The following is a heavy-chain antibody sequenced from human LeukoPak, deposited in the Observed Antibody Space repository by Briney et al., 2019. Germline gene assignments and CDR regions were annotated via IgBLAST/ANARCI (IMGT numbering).Heavy chain of an antibody. CDR1: GGSISSSSYY. CDR3: ARVTGYWYFDL. D-gene: IGHD1-14*01. CDR2: IYYSGST. V-gene: IGHV4-61*01. Sequence: SETLSLTCTVSGGSISSSSYYWSWIRQPPGKGLEWIGYIYYSGSTNYNPSLKSRVTISVDTSKNQFSLKLSSVTAADTAVYYCARVTGYWYFDLWGRGTLVTVSS. J-gene: IGHJ2*01.